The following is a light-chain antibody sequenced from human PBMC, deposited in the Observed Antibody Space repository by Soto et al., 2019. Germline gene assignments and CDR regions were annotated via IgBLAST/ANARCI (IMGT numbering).Light chain of an antibody. Sequence: IVLTQSPGTLSLSPGERATLSCRASQSVSSSYLAWYQQKPGQAPRLLIYGASNRATGIPDRFSGSGSGTDFTLTISRLEPEDFAVYYCHQYRSSSWTFGQGTKVDIK. J-gene: IGKJ1*01. CDR3: HQYRSSSWT. V-gene: IGKV3-20*01. CDR2: GAS. CDR1: QSVSSSY.